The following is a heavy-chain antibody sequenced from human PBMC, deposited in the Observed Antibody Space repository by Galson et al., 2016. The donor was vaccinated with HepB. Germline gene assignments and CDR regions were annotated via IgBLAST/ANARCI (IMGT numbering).Heavy chain of an antibody. CDR3: ARGNFGSGLGFRWLDP. CDR2: INAGNGNT. J-gene: IGHJ5*02. D-gene: IGHD3-10*01. V-gene: IGHV1-3*01. Sequence: SVKVSCKASGYTFSTYAMHWVRQAPGQRLEWLGWINAGNGNTKYSQKFQGRVTITRDTSASTGYMELSSLRPEDTAVYYCARGNFGSGLGFRWLDPWGQGTLVTVSS. CDR1: GYTFSTYA.